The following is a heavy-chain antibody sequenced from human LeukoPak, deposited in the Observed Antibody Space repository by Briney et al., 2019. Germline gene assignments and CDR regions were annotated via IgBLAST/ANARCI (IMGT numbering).Heavy chain of an antibody. J-gene: IGHJ4*02. D-gene: IGHD2-15*01. CDR1: GFTFRNFA. V-gene: IGHV3-23*01. Sequence: GGSLRLSCAASGFTFRNFAVSWVRQAPGKGLEWVSTISDDGKTTYYADSLRGRFTISRDNSRNTLYLQMNSLRVDDTAVYYCAGEVVASFFDFWGQGALVTVAS. CDR3: AGEVVASFFDF. CDR2: ISDDGKTT.